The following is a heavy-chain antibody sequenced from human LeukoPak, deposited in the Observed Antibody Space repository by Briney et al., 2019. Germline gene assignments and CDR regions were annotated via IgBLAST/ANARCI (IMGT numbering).Heavy chain of an antibody. J-gene: IGHJ6*03. V-gene: IGHV7-4-1*02. Sequence: EASVKVSCKASGYTFTSYAMNWVRQAPGQGLEWMGWNNTNTGNPTYAQGFTGRFVFSLDTSVSTAYLQISSLKAEDTAVYYCARDSGGWSGYYYYMDVWGKGTTVTVSS. CDR3: ARDSGGWSGYYYYMDV. D-gene: IGHD3-10*01. CDR1: GYTFTSYA. CDR2: NNTNTGNP.